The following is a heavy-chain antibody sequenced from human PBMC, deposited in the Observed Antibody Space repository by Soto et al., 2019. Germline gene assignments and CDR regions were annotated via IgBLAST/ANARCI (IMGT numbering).Heavy chain of an antibody. J-gene: IGHJ4*02. CDR3: ARTGGHDY. V-gene: IGHV1-2*02. CDR1: GYTFTGYY. CDR2: IDPNSGGS. Sequence: GASVKVSCKASGYTFTGYYMHWLRQAPGQGLEWMGCIDPNSGGSDYAQQFQGRVTMTSDASIRTAYMELRWLRSDDTAVYYCARTGGHDYWGQGSLVTVSS.